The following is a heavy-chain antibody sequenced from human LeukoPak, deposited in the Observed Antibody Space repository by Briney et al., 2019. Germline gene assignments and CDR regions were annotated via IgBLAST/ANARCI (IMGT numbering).Heavy chain of an antibody. D-gene: IGHD4-17*01. CDR1: GGTFSSYA. Sequence: RASVKVSWKASGGTFSSYAISWVRQAPEQGLEWMGRIIPIFGIANYAQKFQGRVTITADKSTSTAYMELSGLRSEDTAVYYCARAIYPTTNFDYWGQGTLVTVSS. J-gene: IGHJ4*02. CDR3: ARAIYPTTNFDY. V-gene: IGHV1-69*04. CDR2: IIPIFGIA.